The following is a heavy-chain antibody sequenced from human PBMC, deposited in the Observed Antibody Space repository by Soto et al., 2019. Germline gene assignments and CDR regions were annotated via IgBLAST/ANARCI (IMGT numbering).Heavy chain of an antibody. CDR2: LYYSGST. Sequence: SETLSLTCSVSGVSIGSYYWSWIRQPPGKGLEWIGCLYYSGSTNYNPSLKSLFTISVDTTKSQFSLKLSSVTAADTAVYYCASAGGLGAVAVDYWGQGTLVTVSS. CDR3: ASAGGLGAVAVDY. D-gene: IGHD1-26*01. CDR1: GVSIGSYY. V-gene: IGHV4-59*12. J-gene: IGHJ4*02.